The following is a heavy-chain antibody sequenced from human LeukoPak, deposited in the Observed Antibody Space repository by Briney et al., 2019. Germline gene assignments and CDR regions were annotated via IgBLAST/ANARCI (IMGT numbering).Heavy chain of an antibody. CDR2: IRSKDYGGTT. CDR3: ARSSSRYPCGDY. Sequence: GGSLRLSCAASGFTVISIYMSRVRQAPGKGLEWVGFIRSKDYGGTTEYAASVKGRFTISRDDSKSIAYLQMNSLKTEDTAVYYCARSSSRYPCGDYWGRGPLVTVSS. V-gene: IGHV3-49*04. D-gene: IGHD6-13*01. CDR1: GFTVISIY. J-gene: IGHJ4*02.